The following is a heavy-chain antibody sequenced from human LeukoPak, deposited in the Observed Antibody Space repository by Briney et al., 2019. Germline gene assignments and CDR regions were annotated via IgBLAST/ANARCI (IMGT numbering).Heavy chain of an antibody. Sequence: SETLSLTCTISGGSISNYYWNRIRQPPGKGLEWIGYIYYSGSTNYNPSLKSRVTISVDTSKNQFSLKLSSVTAADTAVYYCARGSCSTTSCRPFDYWGQGTLVTVSS. V-gene: IGHV4-59*01. D-gene: IGHD2-2*01. CDR1: GGSISNYY. CDR3: ARGSCSTTSCRPFDY. J-gene: IGHJ4*02. CDR2: IYYSGST.